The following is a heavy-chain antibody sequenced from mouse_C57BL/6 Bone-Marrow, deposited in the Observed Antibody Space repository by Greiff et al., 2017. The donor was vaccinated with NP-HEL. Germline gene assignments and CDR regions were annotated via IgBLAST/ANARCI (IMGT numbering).Heavy chain of an antibody. V-gene: IGHV5-4*01. Sequence: EVQRVESGGGLVKPGGSLKLSCAASGFTFSSYAMSWVRQTPDKRLEWVATISDGGSYTYYPDNVKGRFTISRDNAKNTLYLQMSLLKSEDTAMYYCARDRQLGSNSYAMDYWGQGTSVTVSS. CDR3: ARDRQLGSNSYAMDY. J-gene: IGHJ4*01. CDR2: ISDGGSYT. D-gene: IGHD3-2*01. CDR1: GFTFSSYA.